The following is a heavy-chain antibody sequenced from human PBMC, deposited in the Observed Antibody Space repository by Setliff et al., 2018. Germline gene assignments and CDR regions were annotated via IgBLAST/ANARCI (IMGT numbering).Heavy chain of an antibody. CDR3: AREQWLDPPGYYYMDV. CDR1: GGSISSYY. Sequence: SETLSLTCTVSGGSISSYYWSWIRQPAGKGLEWIGHIYIGGSANYNPYPKSRVTMSIDTSKNQFSLKLNSVTAAAMAVYYCAREQWLDPPGYYYMDVWAKGTTVTVSS. CDR2: IYIGGSA. J-gene: IGHJ6*03. D-gene: IGHD6-19*01. V-gene: IGHV4-4*07.